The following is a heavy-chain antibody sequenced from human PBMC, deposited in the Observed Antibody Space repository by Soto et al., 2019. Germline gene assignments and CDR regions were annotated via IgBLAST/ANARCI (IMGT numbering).Heavy chain of an antibody. D-gene: IGHD3-10*01. Sequence: QVQLQESGPGLVKPSQTLSLTCTVSGGSISSASYSWSWIRQHPGKGLEWIGYIYYSGTTYYNPSLKSRVTISTDTSKNQFSLKLSAVTAADTAVYYCARSYDTMEGYFDYWGQGTLVTVSS. CDR1: GGSISSASYS. CDR2: IYYSGTT. CDR3: ARSYDTMEGYFDY. V-gene: IGHV4-31*03. J-gene: IGHJ4*02.